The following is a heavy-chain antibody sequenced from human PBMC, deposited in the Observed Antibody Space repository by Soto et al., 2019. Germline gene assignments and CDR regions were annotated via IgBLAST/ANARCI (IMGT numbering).Heavy chain of an antibody. CDR3: ARGNGAYYYYYGMDV. V-gene: IGHV1-18*01. Sequence: QVQLVQSGAEVKKPGASVKVSCKASGYTFTSYGINWVRQAPGQGLEWMGWISAYNGNTNYEQKLQDRVTMTTDASTSTAYRELRSLRSDDTAVYYCARGNGAYYYYYGMDVWGQGTTVTVSS. CDR2: ISAYNGNT. D-gene: IGHD1-1*01. J-gene: IGHJ6*02. CDR1: GYTFTSYG.